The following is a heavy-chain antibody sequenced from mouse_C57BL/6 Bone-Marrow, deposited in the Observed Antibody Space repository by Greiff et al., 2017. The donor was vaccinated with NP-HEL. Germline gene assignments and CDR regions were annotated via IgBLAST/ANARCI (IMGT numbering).Heavy chain of an antibody. Sequence: EVNVVESGGGLVQPGESLKLSCESNEYEFPSHDMSWVRKTPEKRLELVAAINSDGGSTYYPDTMERRFIISRDNTKKTLYLQMSSLRSEDTALYYCARSAQLGPHFDYWGQGTTLTVSS. CDR1: EYEFPSHD. CDR3: ARSAQLGPHFDY. J-gene: IGHJ2*01. V-gene: IGHV5-2*01. CDR2: INSDGGST. D-gene: IGHD3-1*01.